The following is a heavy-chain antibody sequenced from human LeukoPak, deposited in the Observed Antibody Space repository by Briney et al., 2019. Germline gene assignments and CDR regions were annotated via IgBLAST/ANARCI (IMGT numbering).Heavy chain of an antibody. D-gene: IGHD2-15*01. CDR2: ISYDGSNK. CDR3: ARFGMDAAIDY. Sequence: GRSLRLSCAASGFTFSSYGMHWVRQAPGKGLEWVAVISYDGSNKYYADSVKGRFTISRDNSKNTLYLQMNSLRAEDTAVYYCARFGMDAAIDYWGQGTLVTVSS. J-gene: IGHJ4*02. CDR1: GFTFSSYG. V-gene: IGHV3-30*03.